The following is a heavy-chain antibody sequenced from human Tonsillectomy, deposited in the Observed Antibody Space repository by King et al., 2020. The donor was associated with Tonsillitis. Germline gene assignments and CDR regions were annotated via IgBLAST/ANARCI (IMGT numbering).Heavy chain of an antibody. CDR3: ARVTPIFGVVIKYYFDY. CDR2: IYYRGST. D-gene: IGHD3-3*01. V-gene: IGHV4-59*01. CDR1: GGERRSDE. J-gene: IGHJ4*02. Sequence: VKMQESGTGMVKPLENGDRTCKVAGGERRSDEGSGRGQPPGKGLEWNGYIYYRGSTNYNPSLKSRVTISVDTSKNQFPLKLSSVTAADTAVYYCARVTPIFGVVIKYYFDYWGQGTLVTGSS.